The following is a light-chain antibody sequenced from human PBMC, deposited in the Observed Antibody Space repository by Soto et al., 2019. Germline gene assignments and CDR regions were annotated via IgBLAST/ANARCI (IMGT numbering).Light chain of an antibody. V-gene: IGLV2-8*01. CDR1: SSDVGGYNY. CDR2: EVT. Sequence: QSALTQPPSASGSPGQSVTISCTGTSSDVGGYNYVSWYQQHPGKAPKLMIYEVTQRPSGVPDRFSGSKSGNTASLTVSGLQAEDEADYYCSSFAGSYHLVFGGGTKLTVL. J-gene: IGLJ3*02. CDR3: SSFAGSYHLV.